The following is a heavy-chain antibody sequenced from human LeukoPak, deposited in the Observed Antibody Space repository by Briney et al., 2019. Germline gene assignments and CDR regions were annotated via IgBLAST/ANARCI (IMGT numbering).Heavy chain of an antibody. J-gene: IGHJ6*03. CDR3: TRVEVPAQYYYYYYYMDV. V-gene: IGHV3-49*04. Sequence: GGSLRLSCTVSGFPFGDYAMGWVRQAPGKGLEWVGFIRSKAYGGTTEYAASVKGRFTISRDDSKSIAYLQMNSLKTEDTAVYYCTRVEVPAQYYYYYYYMDVWGKGTTVTISS. CDR2: IRSKAYGGTT. CDR1: GFPFGDYA. D-gene: IGHD4/OR15-4a*01.